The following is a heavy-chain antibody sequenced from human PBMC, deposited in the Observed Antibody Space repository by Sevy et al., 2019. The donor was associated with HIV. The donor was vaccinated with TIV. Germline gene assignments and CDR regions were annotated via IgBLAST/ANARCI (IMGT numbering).Heavy chain of an antibody. J-gene: IGHJ3*02. V-gene: IGHV4-31*03. CDR2: IYYSGST. D-gene: IGHD3-22*01. CDR3: AGNQVWLDMIVVYRSNQSHAFDI. Sequence: SETLSLTCTVSGGSISSGGYYWSWIRQHPGKGLEWIGYIYYSGSTYYNPSLKSRVTISVDTSKNQFSLKLSAVTAADTAVYYCAGNQVWLDMIVVYRSNQSHAFDIWGQGTMVTVSS. CDR1: GGSISSGGYY.